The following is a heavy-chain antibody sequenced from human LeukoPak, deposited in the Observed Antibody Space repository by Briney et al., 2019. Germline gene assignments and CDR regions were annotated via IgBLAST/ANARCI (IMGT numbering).Heavy chain of an antibody. CDR2: INSDGSST. D-gene: IGHD2-2*01. V-gene: IGHV3-74*01. CDR3: ARAPRGSSTSCFY. Sequence: GGSLRLYCAASGFTFSSYWMHWVRQAPGKGLVWVSRINSDGSSTSYADSVKGRFTISRDNAKNTLYLQMNSLRAEDTAVYYCARAPRGSSTSCFYWGQGTLVTVSS. CDR1: GFTFSSYW. J-gene: IGHJ4*02.